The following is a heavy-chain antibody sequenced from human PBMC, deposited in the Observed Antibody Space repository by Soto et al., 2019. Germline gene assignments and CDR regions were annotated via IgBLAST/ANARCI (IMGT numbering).Heavy chain of an antibody. CDR3: AYLGLASFDY. J-gene: IGHJ4*02. Sequence: GSLRLSCAASGFTFSSYAMIFFRQAPWKGLEWVSAISGSGGSTYYADSVKGRFTISRDNSKNTLYLQMNSLRAEDTAVYYCAYLGLASFDYWGQGTLVTVSS. V-gene: IGHV3-23*01. CDR1: GFTFSSYA. CDR2: ISGSGGST.